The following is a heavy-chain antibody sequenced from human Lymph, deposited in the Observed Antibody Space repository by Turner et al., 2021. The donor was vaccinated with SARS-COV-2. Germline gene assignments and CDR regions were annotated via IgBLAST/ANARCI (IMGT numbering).Heavy chain of an antibody. CDR2: IRGWGGST. CDR1: GFTFSNYA. J-gene: IGHJ4*02. Sequence: EVQLLESGGGLVQPGGSLRLSCAASGFTFSNYAMSWVRQAPGKGLNLGLNIRGWGGSTYYADSRKGRFTIYRDNSKNTLYLQMNSLRAEDTAVYYCAKDPNWYVLSAVDYWGQGTLVTVSS. CDR3: AKDPNWYVLSAVDY. D-gene: IGHD1-1*01. V-gene: IGHV3-23*01.